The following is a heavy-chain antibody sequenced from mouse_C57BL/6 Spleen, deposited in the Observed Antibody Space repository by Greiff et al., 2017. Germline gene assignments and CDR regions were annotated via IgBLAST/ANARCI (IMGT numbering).Heavy chain of an antibody. CDR1: GYTFTDHT. CDR2: IYPRDGST. D-gene: IGHD2-3*01. V-gene: IGHV1-78*01. Sequence: QVQLQQSDAELVKPGASVKISCKVSGYTFTDHTIHWMKQRPEQGLEWIGYIYPRDGSTKYNEKFKGKATLTADKSSSTAYMQLNSLTSEDSAVYVCARADIYDGYYGHAMDYWGQGTSVTVSS. CDR3: ARADIYDGYYGHAMDY. J-gene: IGHJ4*01.